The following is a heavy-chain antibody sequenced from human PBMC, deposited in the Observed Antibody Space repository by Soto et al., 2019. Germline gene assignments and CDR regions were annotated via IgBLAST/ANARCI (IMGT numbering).Heavy chain of an antibody. V-gene: IGHV1-18*01. J-gene: IGHJ5*02. D-gene: IGHD2-2*01. CDR2: ISGYNGNT. CDR1: GYIFINYG. Sequence: SVKLSCTASGYIFINYGITWVRQAPGQGLEWMGWISGYNGNTKYADKLQGRVTMTTDTSTTTAYMELRSLRSDDTAVYYCARDEVPAANWLDRWGQGTLVTVSS. CDR3: ARDEVPAANWLDR.